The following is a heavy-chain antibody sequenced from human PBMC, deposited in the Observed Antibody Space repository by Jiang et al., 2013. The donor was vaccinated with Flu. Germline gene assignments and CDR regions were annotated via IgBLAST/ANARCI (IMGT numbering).Heavy chain of an antibody. V-gene: IGHV3-30*01. J-gene: IGHJ4*02. CDR2: ISYDGSNK. CDR3: ASPSSGTTY. D-gene: IGHD3-22*01. CDR1: GFTFSSYA. Sequence: QLVESGGGVVQPGRSLRLSCAASGFTFSSYAMHWVRQAPGKGLEWVAVISYDGSNKYYADSVKGRFTISRDNSKNTLYLQMNSLRAEDTAVYYCASPSSGTTYWGQGTLVTVSS.